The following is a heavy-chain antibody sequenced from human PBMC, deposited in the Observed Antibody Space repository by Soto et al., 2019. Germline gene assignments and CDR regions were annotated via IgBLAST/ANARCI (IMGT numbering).Heavy chain of an antibody. CDR2: IYHSGST. Sequence: SETLSLTCAVSGGSISSGGYSWSWIRQPPGKGLEWIGYIYHSGSTYYNPSLKSRVTISVDRSKNQFSLKLSSVTAADTAVYYCARASGDHTFDYWGQGTLVTVSS. V-gene: IGHV4-30-2*01. J-gene: IGHJ4*02. D-gene: IGHD3-10*01. CDR3: ARASGDHTFDY. CDR1: GGSISSGGYS.